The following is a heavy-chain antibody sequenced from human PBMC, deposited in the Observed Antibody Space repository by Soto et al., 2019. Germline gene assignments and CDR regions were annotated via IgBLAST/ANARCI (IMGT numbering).Heavy chain of an antibody. CDR3: ARDRLESSTYGMDV. CDR2: VYNSGNV. V-gene: IGHV4-4*07. J-gene: IGHJ6*02. D-gene: IGHD3-16*02. Sequence: ASETLSLTCSVPGDSIVGYYCSFVRHPAGKRLEWIGRVYNSGNVIFNPSLKNRVTMSVDMSKNQFSLRLTSVTAADSAVYYCARDRLESSTYGMDVWGRGTTVTVSS. CDR1: GDSIVGYY.